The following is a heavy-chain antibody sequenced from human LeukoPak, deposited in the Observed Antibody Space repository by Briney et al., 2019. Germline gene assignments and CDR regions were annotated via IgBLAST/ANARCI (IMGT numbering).Heavy chain of an antibody. J-gene: IGHJ3*02. V-gene: IGHV3-33*06. D-gene: IGHD3-22*01. CDR3: AKYYDSSGYLDAFDI. Sequence: GRSLRLSCVASGFTFSSYGMHWVRQAPGKGLEWVAVIWYDGSNKYYADSVKGRFTISRDNSKNTLYLQMNSLRAEDTAVYYCAKYYDSSGYLDAFDIWGQGTMVTVSS. CDR2: IWYDGSNK. CDR1: GFTFSSYG.